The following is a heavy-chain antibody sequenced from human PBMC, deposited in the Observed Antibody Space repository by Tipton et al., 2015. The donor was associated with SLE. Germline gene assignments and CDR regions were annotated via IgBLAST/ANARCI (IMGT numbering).Heavy chain of an antibody. CDR1: GGSISSSSYY. CDR2: IYYSGST. Sequence: GLVKPSETLSLTCTVSGGSISSSSYYWGWIRQPPGKGLEWIGYIYYSGSTYYNPPLKSRVTISVDTSKNQFSLKLSSVTAADTAVYYCARLYYYGSSWGQGTLVTVSS. J-gene: IGHJ4*02. CDR3: ARLYYYGSS. D-gene: IGHD3-10*01. V-gene: IGHV4-31*03.